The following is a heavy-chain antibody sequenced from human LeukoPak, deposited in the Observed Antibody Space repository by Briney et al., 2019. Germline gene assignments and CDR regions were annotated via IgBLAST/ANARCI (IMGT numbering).Heavy chain of an antibody. Sequence: PSETLSLTCAVYGGSFSGYYWSWIRQPPGKGLEWIWEINHSGSTNYNPSLKSRVTISVDTSKNQFSLKLSSVTAADTAVYYCARAGGLYYGYFDYWGQGTLVTVSS. CDR2: INHSGST. CDR3: ARAGGLYYGYFDY. J-gene: IGHJ4*02. CDR1: GGSFSGYY. D-gene: IGHD4-17*01. V-gene: IGHV4-34*01.